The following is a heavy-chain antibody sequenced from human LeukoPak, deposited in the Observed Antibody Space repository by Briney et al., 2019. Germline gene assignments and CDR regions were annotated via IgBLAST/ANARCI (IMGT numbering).Heavy chain of an antibody. CDR3: ARAREPYYYDSSIDY. V-gene: IGHV1-69*13. D-gene: IGHD3-22*01. J-gene: IGHJ4*02. CDR2: IIPIFGTA. Sequence: SVKVSCKASGGTFSSYAISWVRQAPGQGLEWMGGIIPIFGTANYAQKFQGRVTITADESTSTAYMELSSLRSEDTAVYYCARAREPYYYDSSIDYWGQGTLVTVSS. CDR1: GGTFSSYA.